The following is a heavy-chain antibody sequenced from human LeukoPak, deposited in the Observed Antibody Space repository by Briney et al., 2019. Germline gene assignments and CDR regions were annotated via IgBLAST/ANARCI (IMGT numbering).Heavy chain of an antibody. CDR1: GGTFISHA. J-gene: IGHJ4*02. D-gene: IGHD3-3*01. CDR2: IIPIFGTA. Sequence: SVKVSCKASGGTFISHAISWVRQAPGQGLEWMGGIIPIFGTANYAQKFQGRVTITADESTSTAYMELSSLRSEDTAVYYCAAGRDFWSGYYLSYFDYWGQGTLVTVSS. CDR3: AAGRDFWSGYYLSYFDY. V-gene: IGHV1-69*13.